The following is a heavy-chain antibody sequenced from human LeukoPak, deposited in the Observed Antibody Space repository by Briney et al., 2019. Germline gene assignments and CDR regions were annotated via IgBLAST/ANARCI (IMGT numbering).Heavy chain of an antibody. V-gene: IGHV4-59*01. D-gene: IGHD4-11*01. CDR2: VYYSGTT. J-gene: IGHJ4*02. CDR3: ARGWTVTTLGLFDY. CDR1: GGSISNYS. Sequence: SETLSLKCTVSGGSISNYSWSWIRRPPGKGLEWIGNVYYSGTTSYNPSLESRVTISVDTSKNQFSLRLTSVTAADTAMYYCARGWTVTTLGLFDYWGQGTLVTVSS.